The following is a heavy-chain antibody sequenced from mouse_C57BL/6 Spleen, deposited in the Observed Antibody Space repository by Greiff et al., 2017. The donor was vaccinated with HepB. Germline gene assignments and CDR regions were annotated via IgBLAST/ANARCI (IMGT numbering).Heavy chain of an antibody. CDR1: GYAFSSYW. Sequence: QVQLKESGAELVKPGASVKISCKASGYAFSSYWMNWVKQRPGKGLEWIGQIYPGDGDTNYNGKFKGEATLTADKSSSTAYMQLSSLTSEDSAVYFCARDYGYAMDYWGQGTSVTVSS. D-gene: IGHD2-4*01. CDR2: IYPGDGDT. J-gene: IGHJ4*01. V-gene: IGHV1-80*01. CDR3: ARDYGYAMDY.